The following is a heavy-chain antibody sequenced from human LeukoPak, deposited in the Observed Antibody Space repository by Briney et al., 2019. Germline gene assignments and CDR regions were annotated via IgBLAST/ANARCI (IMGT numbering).Heavy chain of an antibody. CDR1: GYTFTTYA. D-gene: IGHD6-13*01. J-gene: IGHJ4*02. V-gene: IGHV7-4-1*02. CDR2: INTNTGNP. Sequence: GASVEVSCKASGYTFTTYALNWVRQAPGQGLEWMGWINTNTGNPTYAQGFTGRFVFSLDTSVSTAYLQINSLKAEDTAVYYCARGIAAHGLYYFDYWGQGTLVTVSS. CDR3: ARGIAAHGLYYFDY.